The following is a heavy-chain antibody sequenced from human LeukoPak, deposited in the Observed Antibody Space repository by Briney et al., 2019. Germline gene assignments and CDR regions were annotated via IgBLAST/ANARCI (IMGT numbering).Heavy chain of an antibody. V-gene: IGHV3-15*01. Sequence: GSLRLSCAASGFTFSNAWMSWVRQAPGKGLEWVGRIKSKTDGGTTDYAAPVKGRFTISRDDSKNTLYLQMNSLKTEDTAVYYCTTDTGDSSGYYPAEYFQHWGQGTLVTVSS. J-gene: IGHJ1*01. CDR3: TTDTGDSSGYYPAEYFQH. D-gene: IGHD3-22*01. CDR1: GFTFSNAW. CDR2: IKSKTDGGTT.